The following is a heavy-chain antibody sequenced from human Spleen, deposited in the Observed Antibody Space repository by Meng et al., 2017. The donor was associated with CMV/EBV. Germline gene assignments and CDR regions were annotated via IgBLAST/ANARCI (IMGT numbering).Heavy chain of an antibody. J-gene: IGHJ4*02. CDR3: ASSIRVRGEVDY. Sequence: GGSLRLSCTASGYSFTTYWIGWVRQMPGKGLEWMGIIYPGDSDTRYSPSFQGQVTISADKSIGTAYLQWSSLKASDTAMYYCASSIRVRGEVDYWGQGTLVTVSS. V-gene: IGHV5-51*01. CDR2: IYPGDSDT. D-gene: IGHD3-10*01. CDR1: GYSFTTYW.